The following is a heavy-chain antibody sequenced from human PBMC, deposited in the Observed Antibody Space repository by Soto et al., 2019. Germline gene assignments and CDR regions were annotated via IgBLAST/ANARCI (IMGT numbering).Heavy chain of an antibody. CDR1: GFTFSSYA. CDR3: AKRSSGFYNYFDY. J-gene: IGHJ4*02. V-gene: IGHV3-23*01. D-gene: IGHD3-22*01. Sequence: HPGGSLRLSCAASGFTFSSYAMSWVRQAPGKGLEWVSDISGSGGSTYYADSVKGRFTISRDNSKSTLYVQMNSLKADDTAVYYCAKRSSGFYNYFDYWARGTLVTVSS. CDR2: ISGSGGST.